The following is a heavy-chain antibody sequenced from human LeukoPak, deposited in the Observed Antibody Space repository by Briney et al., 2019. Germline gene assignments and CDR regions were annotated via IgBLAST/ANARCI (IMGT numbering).Heavy chain of an antibody. J-gene: IGHJ4*02. CDR3: AKTPTALVRGGYYFDN. CDR2: INHSGST. CDR1: GGSFSGYY. V-gene: IGHV4-34*01. Sequence: SETLSLTCAVYGGSFSGYYWSWIRQPPGKGPEWIGEINHSGSTDYNPSPKSRVTISVDTSKNQFSLKLSSVTAADTAVYYCAKTPTALVRGGYYFDNWGQGTLVTVSS. D-gene: IGHD6-6*01.